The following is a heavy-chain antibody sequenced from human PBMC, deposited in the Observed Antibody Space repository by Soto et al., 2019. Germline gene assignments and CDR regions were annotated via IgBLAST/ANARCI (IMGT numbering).Heavy chain of an antibody. CDR1: GFTFSSYS. V-gene: IGHV3-21*01. Sequence: EVQLVESGGGLVKPGGSLRLSCAASGFTFSSYSMNWVRQAPGKGLEWVSSISSSSSYIYYADSVKGRFTISRDNAKNSLYLQMNSLRAEDTAVNYCARDSEFGVVINYYYYYGMDVWGQGTTVTVSS. J-gene: IGHJ6*02. D-gene: IGHD3-3*01. CDR2: ISSSSSYI. CDR3: ARDSEFGVVINYYYYYGMDV.